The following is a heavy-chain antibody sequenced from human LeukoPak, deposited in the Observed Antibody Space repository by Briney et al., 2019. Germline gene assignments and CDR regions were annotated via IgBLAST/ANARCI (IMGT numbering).Heavy chain of an antibody. D-gene: IGHD6-13*01. V-gene: IGHV5-51*01. Sequence: GESLKISCKGSGYSFTSYWIGWVRQMPGKGLEWMGIIYPGDSDTRYSPSFQGQVTISADKSISTAYLQWSSLKASDTAMYYCVKYSSSWYESGYFQHWGRGTLVTVSS. J-gene: IGHJ1*01. CDR1: GYSFTSYW. CDR3: VKYSSSWYESGYFQH. CDR2: IYPGDSDT.